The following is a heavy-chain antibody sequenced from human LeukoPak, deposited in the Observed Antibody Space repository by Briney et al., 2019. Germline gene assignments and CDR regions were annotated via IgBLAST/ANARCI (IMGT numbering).Heavy chain of an antibody. J-gene: IGHJ4*02. D-gene: IGHD7-27*01. V-gene: IGHV4-59*01. CDR1: GASMTSYY. CDR2: MYFGERT. CDR3: ARIPGDRPDD. Sequence: SETLSLTCTVSGASMTSYYWTWIRQPPGKGLEWVGYMYFGERTNYNPSLKSRATLSIDTSKKQFSLNLKSVTAADTAVYYCARIPGDRPDDWGQGTLVTVS.